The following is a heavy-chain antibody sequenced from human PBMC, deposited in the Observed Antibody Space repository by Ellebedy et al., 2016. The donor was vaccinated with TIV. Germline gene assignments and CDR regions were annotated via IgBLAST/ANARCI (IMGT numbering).Heavy chain of an antibody. CDR3: ATEERWELLRRGNY. CDR1: GFTFSSYA. Sequence: GESLKISXAASGFTFSSYAMSWVRQAPGKGLEWVSAISGSGGSTYYADSVKGRFTISRDNSKNTLYLQMNSLRAEDTAVYYCATEERWELLRRGNYWGQGTLVTVSS. V-gene: IGHV3-23*01. J-gene: IGHJ4*02. CDR2: ISGSGGST. D-gene: IGHD1-26*01.